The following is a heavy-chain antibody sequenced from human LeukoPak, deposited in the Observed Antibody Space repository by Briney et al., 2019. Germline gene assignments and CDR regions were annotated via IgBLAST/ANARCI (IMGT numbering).Heavy chain of an antibody. D-gene: IGHD3-22*01. CDR2: TYTRGNS. Sequence: PGGSLRLSCAASGFTFSSYSMVWVRQAPGKGLEWVSVTYTRGNSYYTDSVKGRFIISRDTSKNTMDLQMNSLRPEDSALYFCARGGRGSAAVVAPRSFDIWGQGTMVAVSS. CDR1: GFTFSSYS. V-gene: IGHV3-53*01. CDR3: ARGGRGSAAVVAPRSFDI. J-gene: IGHJ3*02.